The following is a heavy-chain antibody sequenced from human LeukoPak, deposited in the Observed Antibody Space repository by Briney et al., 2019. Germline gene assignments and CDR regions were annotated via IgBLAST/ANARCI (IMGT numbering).Heavy chain of an antibody. J-gene: IGHJ4*02. CDR3: ARASEAAAGAFDY. V-gene: IGHV3-33*01. CDR2: VWYDGNNK. D-gene: IGHD6-13*01. Sequence: TGGSLRLSCAASGFTFRSYGMHWVRQAPGKGLEWVAIVWYDGNNKYYADSVKGRFTVSRDNSKDTVSLQLNSLRAEDTAVYYCARASEAAAGAFDYWGQGALVTVPS. CDR1: GFTFRSYG.